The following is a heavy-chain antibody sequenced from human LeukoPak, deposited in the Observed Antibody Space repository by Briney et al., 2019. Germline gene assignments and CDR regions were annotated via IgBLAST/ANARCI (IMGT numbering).Heavy chain of an antibody. V-gene: IGHV3-23*01. CDR3: AKAGIGGSSLYYFDY. CDR1: EFTFSSYA. CDR2: IGGSGGST. J-gene: IGHJ4*02. D-gene: IGHD6-6*01. Sequence: GGSLRLSCAASEFTFSSYAMYWVRQAPGKGLEWVSAIGGSGGSTYYADSVKGRFTISRDNSKNTLYLQMNSLRAEDTAVYYCAKAGIGGSSLYYFDYWGQGTLVTVSS.